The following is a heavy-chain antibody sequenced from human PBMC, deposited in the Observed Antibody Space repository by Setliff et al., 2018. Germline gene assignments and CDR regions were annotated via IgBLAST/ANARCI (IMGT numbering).Heavy chain of an antibody. CDR2: INHSGSS. Sequence: SETLSLTCAASGGTFSDYYWTWIRQPPGKGLEWIGEINHSGSSNYNPSLKSRLTISVDTSKNQFSLKLSSVTAADTAVYYCARDHAYSSGWLVDANAFDIWGQGTMVTVSS. CDR1: GGTFSDYY. V-gene: IGHV4-34*01. CDR3: ARDHAYSSGWLVDANAFDI. J-gene: IGHJ3*02. D-gene: IGHD6-19*01.